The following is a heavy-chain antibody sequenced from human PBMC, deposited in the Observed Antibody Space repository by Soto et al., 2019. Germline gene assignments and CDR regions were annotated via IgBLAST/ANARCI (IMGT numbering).Heavy chain of an antibody. V-gene: IGHV1-69*13. D-gene: IGHD2-2*01. J-gene: IGHJ4*02. CDR2: IIPIFGTA. CDR3: ARGVVPAAGDY. CDR1: GGTFSSYA. Sequence: GASVKVSCKASGGTFSSYAISWVRQAPGQGLEWMGGIIPIFGTANYAQKFQGRVTITADESTGTAYMELSSLRSEDTAVYYCARGVVPAAGDYWGQGTLVTVSS.